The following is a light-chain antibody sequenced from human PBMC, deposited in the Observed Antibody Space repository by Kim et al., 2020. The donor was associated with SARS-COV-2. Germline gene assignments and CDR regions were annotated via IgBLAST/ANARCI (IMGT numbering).Light chain of an antibody. CDR1: QDIGND. CDR2: PAS. Sequence: IQMTQSPSSLSASVGDRVTITCRASQDIGNDLGWYQQKPGKAPKLLIYPASSFQSGVPSRFSGSGSGTDFILTISSLQPEDFATYHCLQDYNYPLTFGGGTKVDIK. V-gene: IGKV1-6*01. CDR3: LQDYNYPLT. J-gene: IGKJ4*01.